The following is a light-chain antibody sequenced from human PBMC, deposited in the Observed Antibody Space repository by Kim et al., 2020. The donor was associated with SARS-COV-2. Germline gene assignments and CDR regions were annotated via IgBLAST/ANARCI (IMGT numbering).Light chain of an antibody. CDR1: SGYSNYK. CDR3: GADHGSGSNFVRV. CDR2: VGTGGIVG. V-gene: IGLV9-49*01. Sequence: QPVLTQPPSASASLGASVTLTCTLSSGYSNYKVDWYQQRPGKGPRFVMRVGTGGIVGSKGGGIPDRFSVLGSGLNRYLTIKNIQEEDESDYHCGADHGSGSNFVRVFGGGTQLTVL. J-gene: IGLJ3*02.